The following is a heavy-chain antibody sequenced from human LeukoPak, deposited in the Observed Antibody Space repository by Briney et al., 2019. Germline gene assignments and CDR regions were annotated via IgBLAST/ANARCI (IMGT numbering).Heavy chain of an antibody. CDR3: VKVSSSSGWYRYFDS. V-gene: IGHV3-23*01. Sequence: RGSLRLSCAASGFTFSSHAMNWVRQAPGKGLEWVSAISGSGATTYYADSVKGRFTISRDNSKNTLYLQMNSLRAEDTAVYYCVKVSSSSGWYRYFDSWGQGTLVTVSS. D-gene: IGHD6-19*01. CDR1: GFTFSSHA. J-gene: IGHJ4*02. CDR2: ISGSGATT.